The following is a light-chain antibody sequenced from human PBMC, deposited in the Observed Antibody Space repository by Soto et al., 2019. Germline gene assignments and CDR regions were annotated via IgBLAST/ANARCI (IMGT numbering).Light chain of an antibody. CDR3: QQYNSYPYS. J-gene: IGKJ2*03. CDR2: KAS. CDR1: QTIRSW. Sequence: DIQMTQSPSTLSGSVGDRVTITCRASQTIRSWLAWYQQKPGKAPKLLIYKASTLKSGVPSRYSGSGSGTEFTLTISGLQHDYFATYYCQQYNSYPYSFGQGT. V-gene: IGKV1-5*03.